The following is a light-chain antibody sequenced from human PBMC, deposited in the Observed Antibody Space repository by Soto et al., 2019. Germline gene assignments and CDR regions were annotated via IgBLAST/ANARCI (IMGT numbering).Light chain of an antibody. V-gene: IGKV3-11*01. CDR2: DAS. CDR3: QSGFT. J-gene: IGKJ3*01. CDR1: QSVSSY. Sequence: EIGMTQSPATVSVSPGERATLSCRASQSVSSYLAWYQQKPGQAPRLLNYDASNRATGIPARFSGSGSGTDFTLTISSLEPEDFAVYYCQSGFTFGPGTKVDIK.